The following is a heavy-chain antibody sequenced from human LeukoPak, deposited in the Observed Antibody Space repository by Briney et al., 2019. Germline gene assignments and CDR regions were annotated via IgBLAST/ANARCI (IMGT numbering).Heavy chain of an antibody. D-gene: IGHD2-21*02. Sequence: GASVKVSCKASGYTFTGYYMHWVRQAPGQGLECMGWINPNSGDTNYAQKSQGRVTMTSDTSISTAYVELSGLRSDDTAVYYCARAYCSAGDCYEFDNWGQGTLVTVSS. J-gene: IGHJ4*02. V-gene: IGHV1-2*02. CDR3: ARAYCSAGDCYEFDN. CDR1: GYTFTGYY. CDR2: INPNSGDT.